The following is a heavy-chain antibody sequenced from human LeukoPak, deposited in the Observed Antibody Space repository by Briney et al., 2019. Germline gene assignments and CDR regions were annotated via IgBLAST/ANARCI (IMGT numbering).Heavy chain of an antibody. D-gene: IGHD6-19*01. V-gene: IGHV3-23*01. CDR3: AKGPTARTIAVAANAAPFDY. CDR2: ISGSGDTT. CDR1: AFTFSSYA. Sequence: PGGSLRLSCAASAFTFSSYAMSWVRQAPGKGLEWVSVISGSGDTTYYADSVKGWFTISRDNSKNTLYLQMNSLRAEDTAVYYCAKGPTARTIAVAANAAPFDYWGQGTLVTVSS. J-gene: IGHJ4*02.